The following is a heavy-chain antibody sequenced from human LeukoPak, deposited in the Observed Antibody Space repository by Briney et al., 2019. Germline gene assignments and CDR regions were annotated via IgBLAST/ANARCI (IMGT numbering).Heavy chain of an antibody. D-gene: IGHD1-26*01. CDR3: AKSQLIGSYHPPGY. CDR2: ISYDGSHE. Sequence: PGGSLRLSCAASRFTFSSYGMHWVRQAPGKGLEWVALISYDGSHEYYPASVKGRFTISRDNSKNTLSLQMNSLRPGDTAVYYCAKSQLIGSYHPPGYWGQGTLVTVSS. V-gene: IGHV3-30*18. CDR1: RFTFSSYG. J-gene: IGHJ4*02.